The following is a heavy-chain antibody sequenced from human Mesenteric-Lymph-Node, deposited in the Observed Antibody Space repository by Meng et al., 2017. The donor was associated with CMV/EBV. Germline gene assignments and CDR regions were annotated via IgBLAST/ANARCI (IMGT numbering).Heavy chain of an antibody. Sequence: SETLSLTCTVSGGSISSSSYYWGWIRRPPGKGLEWIGSIYYSGSTYYSPSLKSRVTISVDTSKNQFSLKLSSVTAADTAVYYCARGGYCSGGSCYSTWWFDPWGQGTLVTVSS. CDR1: GGSISSSSYY. J-gene: IGHJ5*02. CDR3: ARGGYCSGGSCYSTWWFDP. V-gene: IGHV4-39*01. D-gene: IGHD2-15*01. CDR2: IYYSGST.